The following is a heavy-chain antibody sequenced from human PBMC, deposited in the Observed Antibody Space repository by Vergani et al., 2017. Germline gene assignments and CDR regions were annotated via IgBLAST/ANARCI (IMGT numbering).Heavy chain of an antibody. J-gene: IGHJ3*02. CDR1: GFTFSDHD. CDR3: VRVKGPNWNDHLYDI. Sequence: EVQLLESGGGLVQPGGSLRLSCTASGFTFSDHDMEWVRQAPGKGLEWAGRTRNKANSFTTHYAASVKGRFTISRDDSKSYLYLQMNSLQTEDTALYYCVRVKGPNWNDHLYDIWGQGTLVTVSS. D-gene: IGHD1-1*01. V-gene: IGHV3-72*01. CDR2: TRNKANSFTT.